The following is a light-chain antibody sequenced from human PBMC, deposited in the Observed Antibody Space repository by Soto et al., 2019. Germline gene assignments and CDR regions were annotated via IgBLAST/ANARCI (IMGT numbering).Light chain of an antibody. CDR3: SSYTSSSTDV. J-gene: IGLJ1*01. CDR1: SSDVGGYKY. Sequence: QSALTQPASVSGSPGQSITISCTGTSSDVGGYKYVSWYQQHPGKAPKLIIYEVSNRPSGVSDRFSGFKSGNTASLTISGLQAEDEADYYCSSYTSSSTDVFGTGTKLTVL. V-gene: IGLV2-14*01. CDR2: EVS.